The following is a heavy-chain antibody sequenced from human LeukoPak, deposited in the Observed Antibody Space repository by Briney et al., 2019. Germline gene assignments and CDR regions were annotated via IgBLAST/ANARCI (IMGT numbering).Heavy chain of an antibody. V-gene: IGHV3-15*01. CDR1: GFTFIKAW. CDR2: IKRKTDGGTT. J-gene: IGHJ4*02. D-gene: IGHD6-19*01. CDR3: TTGPITVPGTFPTY. Sequence: GGSLRLSCAASGFTFIKAWMSWVRQAPGKGLEWVGRIKRKTDGGTTDYAAPVKGRFTISRDDSKNTLYLQMNSLTTEDTAVYYCTTGPITVPGTFPTYWGQGTLVTVSS.